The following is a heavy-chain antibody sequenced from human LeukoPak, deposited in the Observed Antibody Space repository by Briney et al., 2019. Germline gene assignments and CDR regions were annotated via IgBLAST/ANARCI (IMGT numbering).Heavy chain of an antibody. V-gene: IGHV3-74*01. J-gene: IGHJ4*02. CDR3: ARALGGYDDY. CDR1: GFTFSSYS. Sequence: GGSLRLSCAASGFTFSSYSMNWVRQAPGKGLMWVSRTDSDGSSTNYADSVKGRFTIFRDNAKNTLYLQMNSLRAEDTAVYYCARALGGYDDYWGQGTLVTVSS. CDR2: TDSDGSST. D-gene: IGHD5-12*01.